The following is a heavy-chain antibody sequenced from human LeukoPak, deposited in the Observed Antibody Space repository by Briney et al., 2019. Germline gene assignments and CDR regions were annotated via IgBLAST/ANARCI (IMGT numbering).Heavy chain of an antibody. CDR2: ISGSGDST. J-gene: IGHJ4*02. CDR3: AKDRGSSMGFDY. D-gene: IGHD6-6*01. V-gene: IGHV3-23*01. Sequence: GGSLRLSCAASGFTFSSYAMSWVRQAPGKGLEWVSAISGSGDSTYYADSVKGRFTISRDNSKNTLYLQMNSLRAEDTAVYYCAKDRGSSMGFDYWGQGTLVTVSS. CDR1: GFTFSSYA.